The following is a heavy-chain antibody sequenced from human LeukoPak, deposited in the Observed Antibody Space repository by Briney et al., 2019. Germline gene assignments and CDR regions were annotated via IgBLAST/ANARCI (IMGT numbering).Heavy chain of an antibody. CDR2: INPNSGGT. J-gene: IGHJ5*02. CDR3: AREKQQRRVNWFDP. Sequence: GASVKVSCKASGYTFTGYYMHWVRQAPGQGLEWMGRINPNSGGTNYAQKFQGRVTMTRDTSISTAYMELSGLRSDDTAVYYCAREKQQRRVNWFDPWGQGTLVTVSS. D-gene: IGHD6-13*01. V-gene: IGHV1-2*06. CDR1: GYTFTGYY.